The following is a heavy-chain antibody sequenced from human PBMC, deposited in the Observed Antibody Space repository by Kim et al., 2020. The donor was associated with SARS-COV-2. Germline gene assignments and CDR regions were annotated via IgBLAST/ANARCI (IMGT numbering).Heavy chain of an antibody. V-gene: IGHV1-18*01. D-gene: IGHD6-13*01. CDR3: ARDREQQLVQGAFDI. CDR1: GYTFTSYG. J-gene: IGHJ3*02. Sequence: ASVKVSCKASGYTFTSYGIIWVRQAPGQGLEWMGWISAYNGNTNYAQKLQGRVTMTTDTSTSTAYMELRSLRSDDTAVYYCARDREQQLVQGAFDIWGQGTMVTVSS. CDR2: ISAYNGNT.